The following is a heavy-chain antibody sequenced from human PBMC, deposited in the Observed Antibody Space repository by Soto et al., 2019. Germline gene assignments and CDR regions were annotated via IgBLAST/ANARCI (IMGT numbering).Heavy chain of an antibody. Sequence: PGGSLRLSCTASGFTFSSQLLHWVRQAPGKGLMWISRILNDGTTTNYADSVKGRFTVSRDNAKNTLSLQVNSLRAEDTAVYHWARIQPFAIFGVANHYGMDVWGQGTTVTVSS. CDR1: GFTFSSQL. D-gene: IGHD3-3*01. CDR2: ILNDGTTT. V-gene: IGHV3-74*01. CDR3: ARIQPFAIFGVANHYGMDV. J-gene: IGHJ6*02.